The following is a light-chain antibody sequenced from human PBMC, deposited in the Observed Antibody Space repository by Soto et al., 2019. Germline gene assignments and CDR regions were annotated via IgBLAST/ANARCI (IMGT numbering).Light chain of an antibody. J-gene: IGKJ3*01. Sequence: DIVMTQSPLSLPVTPGEPASISCRSSQSLLHSNGYNYLDWYLQKPGQSPQLLIYLGSNRASGVPDRFRGSGSGTDFTLKISRVDAEDVGVYYCMQTLQTPLTFGPGTKVDIK. CDR3: MQTLQTPLT. V-gene: IGKV2-28*01. CDR2: LGS. CDR1: QSLLHSNGYNY.